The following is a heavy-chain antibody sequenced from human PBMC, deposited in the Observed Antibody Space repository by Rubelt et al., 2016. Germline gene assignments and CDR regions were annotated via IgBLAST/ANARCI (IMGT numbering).Heavy chain of an antibody. Sequence: QVQLQESGPGLVKPSETLSITCTVSGGSISSYYWSWIRQPPRQGLDWIVYISYTGITNYIPSLERRVTSSVDTSKKQFSLKLNSVSAAETAVYYCACRIGYYGVDVWGQGTTVTVSS. D-gene: IGHD2-15*01. CDR2: ISYTGIT. CDR3: ACRIGYYGVDV. J-gene: IGHJ6*02. V-gene: IGHV4-59*01. CDR1: GGSISSYY.